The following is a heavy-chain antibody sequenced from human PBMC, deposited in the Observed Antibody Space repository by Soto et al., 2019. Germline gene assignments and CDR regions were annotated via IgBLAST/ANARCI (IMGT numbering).Heavy chain of an antibody. Sequence: QITLKESGPTLVKPTQTLTLTCTFSGFSLRGYAVGVGWIRQPPGKALEWLSFIYLNDNEDYSPSLSSRLTSMKDTSNNQVVLTMTNMDPVDTATYFCAHGSGWLFDYWGQGTLVTVS. CDR3: AHGSGWLFDY. CDR2: IYLNDNE. CDR1: GFSLRGYAVG. J-gene: IGHJ4*02. D-gene: IGHD6-19*01. V-gene: IGHV2-5*01.